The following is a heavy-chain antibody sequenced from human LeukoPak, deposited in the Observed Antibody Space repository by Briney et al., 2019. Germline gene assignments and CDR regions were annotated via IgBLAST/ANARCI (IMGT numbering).Heavy chain of an antibody. D-gene: IGHD3-22*01. CDR2: ISSSSSTI. J-gene: IGHJ4*02. V-gene: IGHV3-48*02. CDR1: GFTFSSYS. Sequence: GGSLRLSCAASGFTFSSYSMNWVRQAPGKGLEWVSYISSSSSTIYYADSVKGRFTISRDNAKNSLYLQMNSLRDEDTAVYYCARVPSSALVIYFDYWGQGTLVTVSS. CDR3: ARVPSSALVIYFDY.